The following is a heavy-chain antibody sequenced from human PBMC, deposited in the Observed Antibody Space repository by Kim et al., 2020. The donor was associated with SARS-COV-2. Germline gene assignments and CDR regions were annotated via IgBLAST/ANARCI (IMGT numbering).Heavy chain of an antibody. CDR2: IIPIFGTA. V-gene: IGHV1-69*13. Sequence: SVKVSCKASGGTFSSYAISWVRQAPGQGLEWMGGIIPIFGTANYAQKFQGRVTITADESTSTAYMELSSLRSEDTAVYYCARAVGGGHYYYYGMDVWGQGTTVTVSS. CDR3: ARAVGGGHYYYYGMDV. CDR1: GGTFSSYA. J-gene: IGHJ6*02. D-gene: IGHD3-10*01.